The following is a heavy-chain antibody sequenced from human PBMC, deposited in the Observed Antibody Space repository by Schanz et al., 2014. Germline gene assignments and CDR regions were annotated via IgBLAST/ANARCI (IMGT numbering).Heavy chain of an antibody. Sequence: QVLQVQSGSELKKPGTSVKVSCKASGYTFNNYTYVMIWVRQAPGQGLEWVGWINTNTGNPTYAQGFTGRFVFSLDTSVSTAYLQISSLKAEDTAAYYCTTETIAMAGTFSIWGQGTLVTVSS. V-gene: IGHV7-4-1*02. CDR3: TTETIAMAGTFSI. CDR2: INTNTGNP. CDR1: GYTFNNYT. J-gene: IGHJ4*02. D-gene: IGHD6-19*01.